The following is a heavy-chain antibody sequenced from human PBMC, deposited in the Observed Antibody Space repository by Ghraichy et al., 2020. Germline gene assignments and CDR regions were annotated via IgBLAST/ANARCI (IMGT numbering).Heavy chain of an antibody. CDR3: ATAMVFDYYYGMDV. J-gene: IGHJ6*02. CDR1: GFTFSSYP. CDR2: ISSDGSLK. D-gene: IGHD3-10*01. Sequence: GGSLRLSCAASGFTFSSYPMYWVRQAPGKGLEWVAIISSDGSLKYYIDSVKGRFTISRDNSKNKLYLQMHSLRAEDTAVYFCATAMVFDYYYGMDVWGHGTTVTVSS. V-gene: IGHV3-30-3*01.